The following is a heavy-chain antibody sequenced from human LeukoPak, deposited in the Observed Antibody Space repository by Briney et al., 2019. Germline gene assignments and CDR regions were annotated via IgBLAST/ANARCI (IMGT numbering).Heavy chain of an antibody. CDR1: GFTFSSNW. Sequence: GGSLRLSCAASGFTFSSNWMSWVRQATGKGLEWVANIKQEGREKYYVDSVKGRFSISRDNANNSLYLKMNSLRAEDTAVYYCARGGSRYDNWGQGTLVTVSS. D-gene: IGHD3-22*01. J-gene: IGHJ4*02. CDR2: IKQEGREK. CDR3: ARGGSRYDN. V-gene: IGHV3-7*01.